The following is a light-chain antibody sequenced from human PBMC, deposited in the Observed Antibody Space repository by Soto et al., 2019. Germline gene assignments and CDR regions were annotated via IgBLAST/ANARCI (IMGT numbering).Light chain of an antibody. J-gene: IGKJ1*01. V-gene: IGKV3-15*01. CDR2: GAF. CDR3: QQYNDWPLT. Sequence: EIVLTQSPGTLSFSPGERATLSCRASQSVSSNYLAWYQQKPGQAPSLLIYGAFTRATGIPARFSGTGSGTEFTLTISSLQSEDLALYYCQQYNDWPLTFGQGTKVDI. CDR1: QSVSSN.